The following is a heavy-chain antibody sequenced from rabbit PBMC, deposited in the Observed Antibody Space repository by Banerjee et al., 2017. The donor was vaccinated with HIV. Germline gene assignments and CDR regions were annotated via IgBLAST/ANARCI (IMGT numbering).Heavy chain of an antibody. Sequence: QEQLEESGGDLVKPEGSLTLTCTASGFSFTNKYVMCWVRQAPGKGLEWIGCINSSSRNVVYASWATGRFTISKTSSTTVTLQMTSLTAADTATYFCARDVIYAGYVGDGNALSLWGQGTLVTVS. CDR3: ARDVIYAGYVGDGNALSL. D-gene: IGHD7-1*01. CDR2: INSSSRNV. CDR1: GFSFTNKYV. V-gene: IGHV1S45*01. J-gene: IGHJ3*01.